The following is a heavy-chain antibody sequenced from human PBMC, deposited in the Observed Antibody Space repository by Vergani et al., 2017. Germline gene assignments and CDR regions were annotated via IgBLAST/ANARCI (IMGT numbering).Heavy chain of an antibody. CDR2: IYSGGST. CDR1: GFTVSSNY. V-gene: IGHV3-53*01. J-gene: IGHJ4*02. Sequence: EVQLVESGGGLIQPGGSLRLSCAASGFTVSSNYMSWVRQAPGKGLEWVSVIYSGGSTYYADSVKGRFTISRDNAKNSLYLQMNSLRAEDTAVYYCAKDRRIAVAGTFDYWGQGTLVTVSS. CDR3: AKDRRIAVAGTFDY. D-gene: IGHD6-19*01.